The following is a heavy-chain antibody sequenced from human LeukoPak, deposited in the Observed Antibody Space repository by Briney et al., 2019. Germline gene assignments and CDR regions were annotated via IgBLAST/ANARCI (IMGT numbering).Heavy chain of an antibody. CDR3: ARGPPFSSSSPLYYYYGMDV. V-gene: IGHV4-30-4*01. Sequence: SETLSLTCTVSGGSISSGDYYWSWIRQPPGKGLEWIGYIYCSGSTYYNPSLKSRVTISVDTSRNQFSLKLSSVTAADTAVYYCARGPPFSSSSPLYYYYGMDVWGQGTTVTVSS. D-gene: IGHD6-6*01. CDR1: GGSISSGDYY. CDR2: IYCSGST. J-gene: IGHJ6*02.